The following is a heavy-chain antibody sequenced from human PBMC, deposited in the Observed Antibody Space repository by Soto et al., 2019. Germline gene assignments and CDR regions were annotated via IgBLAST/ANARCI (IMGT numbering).Heavy chain of an antibody. CDR2: IYPGDSDT. Sequence: PGESLKISCKGAGYSFSSYWIGWVRQMSGKGLEWMGIIYPGDSDTRYSPSFQGQVTISADKSISTAYLQWSSLKASDTAMYCCARSSGSYSLFYYNGMDVWGQGTTVTVSS. J-gene: IGHJ6*02. D-gene: IGHD3-10*01. CDR1: GYSFSSYW. CDR3: ARSSGSYSLFYYNGMDV. V-gene: IGHV5-51*01.